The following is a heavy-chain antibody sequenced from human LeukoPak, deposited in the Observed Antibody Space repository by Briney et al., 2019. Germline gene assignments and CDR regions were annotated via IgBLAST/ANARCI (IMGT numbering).Heavy chain of an antibody. Sequence: GGSLRLSCAASGFTFSSYSMNWVRQAPGKGLEWVSSISSSSSYIYYADSVKGRFTISRDNAKNSLYLQMNSLRAEDTAVYYCAKPSYMYNWFDPWGQGTLVTVSS. D-gene: IGHD1-14*01. J-gene: IGHJ5*02. V-gene: IGHV3-21*04. CDR3: AKPSYMYNWFDP. CDR1: GFTFSSYS. CDR2: ISSSSSYI.